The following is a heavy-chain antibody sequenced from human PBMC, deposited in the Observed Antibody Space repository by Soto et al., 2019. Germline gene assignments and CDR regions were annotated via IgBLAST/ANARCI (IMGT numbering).Heavy chain of an antibody. Sequence: PSETLSLTCAVNGGSLSGYYWSWIRQPPGKGLEWIGEINHRGSSDYNPSLKSRVTLSIDASMNHVTLELSSVTAADTAVYYCARSDKRNSLYCVDVWGQGTAVTVSS. CDR2: INHRGSS. CDR1: GGSLSGYY. V-gene: IGHV4-34*01. J-gene: IGHJ6*02. D-gene: IGHD1-7*01. CDR3: ARSDKRNSLYCVDV.